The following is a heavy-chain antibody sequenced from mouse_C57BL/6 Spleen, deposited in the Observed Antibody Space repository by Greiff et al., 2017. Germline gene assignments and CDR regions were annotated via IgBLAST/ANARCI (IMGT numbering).Heavy chain of an antibody. CDR3: AREGVYGNYMKGSMDY. D-gene: IGHD2-1*01. Sequence: QVQLQQPGAELVMPGASVKLSCKASGYTFTSYWMHWVQQSPGQGLEWIGEIDPSDSYTNYNQKFKGKSTLTVDKSSSTAYMQLSSLTSEDSAVYYCAREGVYGNYMKGSMDYWGQGTSVTVSS. V-gene: IGHV1-69*01. CDR2: IDPSDSYT. CDR1: GYTFTSYW. J-gene: IGHJ4*01.